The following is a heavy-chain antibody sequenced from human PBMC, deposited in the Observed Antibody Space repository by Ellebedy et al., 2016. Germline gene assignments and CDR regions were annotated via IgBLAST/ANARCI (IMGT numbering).Heavy chain of an antibody. CDR3: VRGTVALQPLKYFDS. CDR2: VNQGGST. D-gene: IGHD6-19*01. V-gene: IGHV4-34*01. J-gene: IGHJ4*02. CDR1: GGSFSGHY. Sequence: SETLSLXXAVYGGSFSGHYWTWIRQPPGKGLEWIGEVNQGGSTNYNPSLKSRATISADTSKNQFSLKLTSMTAADQGLYYCVRGTVALQPLKYFDSWGQGTLVSVSS.